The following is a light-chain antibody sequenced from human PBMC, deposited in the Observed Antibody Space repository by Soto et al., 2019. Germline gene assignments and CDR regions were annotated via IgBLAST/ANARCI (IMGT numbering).Light chain of an antibody. Sequence: CASTTGAVTSDYHPNWFQQKPGQAPRALIYSTSNKHSWTPARFSGSLLGGKAALTLSYVQPEDEAEYYCLLFYRDSRLWVFGGGTKLTVL. V-gene: IGLV7-43*01. CDR1: TGAVTSDYH. CDR3: LLFYRDSRLWV. J-gene: IGLJ3*02. CDR2: STS.